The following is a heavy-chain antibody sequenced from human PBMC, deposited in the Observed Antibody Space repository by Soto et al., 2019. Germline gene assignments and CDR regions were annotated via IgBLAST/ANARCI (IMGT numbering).Heavy chain of an antibody. Sequence: LSLTCTVSGGSISSYYWSWIRQPPGKGLEWIGYIYYSGSTNYNPSLKSRVTISVDTSKNQFSLKLSSVTAADTAVYYCARGGVDYYDSSGYYGAYDAFDIWGHATMGTVS. CDR2: IYYSGST. D-gene: IGHD3-22*01. J-gene: IGHJ3*02. CDR1: GGSISSYY. V-gene: IGHV4-59*01. CDR3: ARGGVDYYDSSGYYGAYDAFDI.